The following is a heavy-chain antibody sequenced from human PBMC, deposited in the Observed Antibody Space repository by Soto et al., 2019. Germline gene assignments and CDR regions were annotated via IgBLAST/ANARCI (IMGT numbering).Heavy chain of an antibody. CDR1: GYTFTSYG. CDR2: ISAYNGNT. Sequence: QVQLVQSGAEVKKPGASVKVSCKASGYTFTSYGISWVRQAPGQGLEWMGWISAYNGNTNYAQKLQGRVTMTTDTSTSTAYMELRSLRSDDTAVYYCARESGRYFDCFHFSWFDPWGQGTLVTVSS. CDR3: ARESGRYFDCFHFSWFDP. J-gene: IGHJ5*02. D-gene: IGHD3-9*01. V-gene: IGHV1-18*01.